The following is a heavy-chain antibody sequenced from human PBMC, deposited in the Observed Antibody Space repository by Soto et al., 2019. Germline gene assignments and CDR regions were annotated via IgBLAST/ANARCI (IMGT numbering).Heavy chain of an antibody. Sequence: GGSLRLSCAASGFTFSSYAMHWVRQAPGKGLEWVAVISYDGSNKYYADSVKGRFTISRDNSKNTLYLQMNSLRAEDTAVYYCARDRGDYDSSVFDYWGQGTLVTVSS. V-gene: IGHV3-30-3*01. CDR3: ARDRGDYDSSVFDY. J-gene: IGHJ4*02. CDR2: ISYDGSNK. CDR1: GFTFSSYA. D-gene: IGHD3-22*01.